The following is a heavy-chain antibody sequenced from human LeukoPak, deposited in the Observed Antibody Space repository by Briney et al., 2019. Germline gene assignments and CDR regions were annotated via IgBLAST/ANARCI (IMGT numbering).Heavy chain of an antibody. CDR3: AKDLDYYGSGSS. J-gene: IGHJ5*02. D-gene: IGHD3-10*01. CDR2: ISGSGGST. CDR1: GFTFSSYA. V-gene: IGHV3-23*01. Sequence: GGSLRLSCAASGFTFSSYAMSWVRQAPGKGLEWVSAISGSGGSTYYADSVKGRFTISRDNSKNTLYLQINSLRAEDTAVYYCAKDLDYYGSGSSWGQGTLVTVSS.